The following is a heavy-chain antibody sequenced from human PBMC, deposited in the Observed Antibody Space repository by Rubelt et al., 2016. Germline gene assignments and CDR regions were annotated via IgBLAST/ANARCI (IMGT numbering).Heavy chain of an antibody. J-gene: IGHJ4*02. D-gene: IGHD4-17*01. CDR2: AYYSGST. CDR3: ARHAFIVTTGSFWDF. Sequence: QVQVQESGPGLVRPSETLSLTCTVSGDSFNSGYYWGWIRQPPGKGLEWIGSAYYSGSTFYNPSLRSRVAISVDTSKNQFSLKLSSVTAADTAMYYCARHAFIVTTGSFWDFWGQGTLVTVSS. V-gene: IGHV4-38-2*02. CDR1: GDSFNSGYY.